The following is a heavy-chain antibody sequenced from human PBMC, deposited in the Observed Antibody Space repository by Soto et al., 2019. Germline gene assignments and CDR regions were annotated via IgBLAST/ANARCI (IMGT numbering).Heavy chain of an antibody. CDR1: GFTFRSYS. CDR3: ARDNGIAGSFDP. D-gene: IGHD6-13*01. Sequence: GGSLRLSCAASGFTFRSYSMNWVRQPPGKGLEWVSYISISSRTIYYADSVKGRFTISRDDAKNSLYLQMNSLRDEDTSVYYCARDNGIAGSFDPWGQGTLVTVSS. V-gene: IGHV3-48*02. J-gene: IGHJ5*02. CDR2: ISISSRTI.